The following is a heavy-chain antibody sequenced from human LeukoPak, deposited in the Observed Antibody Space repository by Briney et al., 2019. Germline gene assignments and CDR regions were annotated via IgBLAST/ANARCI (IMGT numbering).Heavy chain of an antibody. Sequence: PSETLSLTCAVYGGSFSDYYWTWIRQPPGKGLEWIGEINHSGSPNNNPSLKSRVTISVDTSKNQFSLKLSSVTAADTVVYYRARDRGVIITGGWFDPWGQGTLVTASS. D-gene: IGHD3-10*01. J-gene: IGHJ5*02. CDR3: ARDRGVIITGGWFDP. CDR2: INHSGSP. V-gene: IGHV4-34*01. CDR1: GGSFSDYY.